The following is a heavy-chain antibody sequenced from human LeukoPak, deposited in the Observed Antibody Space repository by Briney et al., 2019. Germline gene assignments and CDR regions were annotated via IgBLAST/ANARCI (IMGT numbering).Heavy chain of an antibody. CDR1: GYSFTTYY. D-gene: IGHD6-6*01. J-gene: IGHJ4*02. V-gene: IGHV5-51*01. CDR2: IYPGDSDT. Sequence: GESLKISCKASGYSFTTYYIGWVRQMPGKGLEWMGIIYPGDSDTRYSPSFQGQVTISADKSISTAYLQWSSLKASDTAICYCARSRTYSTSSFYFDSWGQGTLVTVSS. CDR3: ARSRTYSTSSFYFDS.